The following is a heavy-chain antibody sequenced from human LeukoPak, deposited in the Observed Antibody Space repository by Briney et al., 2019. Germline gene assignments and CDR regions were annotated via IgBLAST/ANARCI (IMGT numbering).Heavy chain of an antibody. Sequence: GGSLRLSCAASGNYWMHWVRQAPGKGLVWVSHINSDGSWTSYADSVKGRFTISRDNSKNTLYLQMNSLRAEDTAVYYCARAPTSSVGDYYFDYWGQGTLVTVSS. J-gene: IGHJ4*02. CDR2: INSDGSWT. V-gene: IGHV3-74*01. CDR1: GNYW. D-gene: IGHD2-21*02. CDR3: ARAPTSSVGDYYFDY.